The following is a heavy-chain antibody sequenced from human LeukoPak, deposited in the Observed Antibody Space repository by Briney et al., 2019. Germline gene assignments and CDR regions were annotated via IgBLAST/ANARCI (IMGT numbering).Heavy chain of an antibody. J-gene: IGHJ4*02. CDR3: ARDGLMEGDCGGDCYSPAFDY. Sequence: PGGSLRLSCAASGFTFSSYWMHWVRQAPGKGLVWVSRINSDGSSTSYADSVKGRFTISRDNAKNTLYLQMNSLRAEDTAVYYCARDGLMEGDCGGDCYSPAFDYWGQGTLVTVSS. D-gene: IGHD2-21*02. CDR2: INSDGSST. V-gene: IGHV3-74*01. CDR1: GFTFSSYW.